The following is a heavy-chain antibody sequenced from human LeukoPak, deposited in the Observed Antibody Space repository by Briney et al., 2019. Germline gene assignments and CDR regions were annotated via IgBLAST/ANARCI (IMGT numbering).Heavy chain of an antibody. CDR2: IKQDGSEK. D-gene: IGHD3-22*01. Sequence: GGSLRLSCAASGFTFSSYWMSWVRQAPGKGLEWVANIKQDGSEKYYVDSVKGRFTISRDNAKNSLYLQMNSLRAEDTAVYYCAKVKGRVVVTNDAFDIWGQGTMVTVSS. CDR1: GFTFSSYW. V-gene: IGHV3-7*01. J-gene: IGHJ3*02. CDR3: AKVKGRVVVTNDAFDI.